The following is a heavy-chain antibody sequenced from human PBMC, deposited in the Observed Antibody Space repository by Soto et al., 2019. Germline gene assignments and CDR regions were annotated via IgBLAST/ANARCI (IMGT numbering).Heavy chain of an antibody. J-gene: IGHJ4*02. CDR3: ARAADESTYDYVWGSYLNYFDY. V-gene: IGHV3-21*01. D-gene: IGHD3-16*02. Sequence: PGGSLRLSCAASGFTFSSYSMNWVRQAPGKGLEWVSSISSSSSYIYYADSVKGRFTISRDNAKNSLYLQMNSLRAEDTAVYYCARAADESTYDYVWGSYLNYFDYWGQGTLVTVSS. CDR2: ISSSSSYI. CDR1: GFTFSSYS.